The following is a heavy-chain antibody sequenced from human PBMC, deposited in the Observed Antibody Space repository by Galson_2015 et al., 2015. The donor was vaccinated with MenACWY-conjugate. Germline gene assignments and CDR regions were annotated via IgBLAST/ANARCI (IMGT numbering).Heavy chain of an antibody. V-gene: IGHV3-74*01. Sequence: SLRLSCAASGFTFSSYWMHWVRHAPGKGLAWVSRINSDGSIGTYADSVKGRFTISRDNAKYTLYLQMDSLRADDTAVYYCTRVGGYDRPGGDYWGQGTLVTVSS. CDR2: INSDGSIG. CDR1: GFTFSSYW. D-gene: IGHD5-12*01. CDR3: TRVGGYDRPGGDY. J-gene: IGHJ4*02.